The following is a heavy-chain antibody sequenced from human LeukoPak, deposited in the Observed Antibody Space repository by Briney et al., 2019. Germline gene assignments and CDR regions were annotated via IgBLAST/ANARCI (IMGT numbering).Heavy chain of an antibody. CDR2: ILYDGSDK. D-gene: IGHD3-10*01. CDR1: GFTFSSHT. Sequence: PGRSLRLSCAASGFTFSSHTMHWVRQAPGKGPESVAVILYDGSDKYYADSVKGRFSISRDNSKNTLYLQMNGLRAEDTAVYYCARDWGYGSGTYYIDWGQGTLVTVSS. J-gene: IGHJ4*02. V-gene: IGHV3-30*04. CDR3: ARDWGYGSGTYYID.